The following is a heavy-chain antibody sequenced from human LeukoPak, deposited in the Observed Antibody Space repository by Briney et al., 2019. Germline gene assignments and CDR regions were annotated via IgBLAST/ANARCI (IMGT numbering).Heavy chain of an antibody. J-gene: IGHJ4*02. CDR1: GYTFTGYY. CDR2: INPNSGGT. CDR3: ARLEDIVVVPAASDFDY. Sequence: ASVKVSCKASGYTFTGYYMHWVRQAPGQGLEWMGWINPNSGGTNYAQKFQGRVTMTRDTSISTACMELSRLRSDDTAVYYCARLEDIVVVPAASDFDYWGQGTLVTVSS. D-gene: IGHD2-2*01. V-gene: IGHV1-2*02.